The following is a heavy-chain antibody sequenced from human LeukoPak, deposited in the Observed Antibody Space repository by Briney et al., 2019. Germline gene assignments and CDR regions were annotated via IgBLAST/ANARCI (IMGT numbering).Heavy chain of an antibody. Sequence: PGRSLRLSCAASGFTFSSYGVHWVRQAPGNGLQWVAVISYDGSNKYYADSVKGRFTISRDNSKNTLYLQMNSLRPEDTAVYFCAKDRDVAAADTWGSIDYWGQGTLVTVSS. J-gene: IGHJ4*02. CDR1: GFTFSSYG. V-gene: IGHV3-30*18. D-gene: IGHD6-13*01. CDR3: AKDRDVAAADTWGSIDY. CDR2: ISYDGSNK.